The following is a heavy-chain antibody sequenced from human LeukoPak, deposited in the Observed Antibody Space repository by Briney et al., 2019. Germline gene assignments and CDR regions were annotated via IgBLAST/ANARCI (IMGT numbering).Heavy chain of an antibody. CDR1: GYSFTDYW. J-gene: IGHJ6*02. D-gene: IGHD1-14*01. Sequence: GESLKISCKGSGYSFTDYWIGWVRQMSGKGLECMGVIYPGDSDIRYSPSFQGQVTISADKSINTAYLQWSSLKASDTAMYYCARRSITAAGMDVWGQGTAVTVSS. CDR2: IYPGDSDI. CDR3: ARRSITAAGMDV. V-gene: IGHV5-51*01.